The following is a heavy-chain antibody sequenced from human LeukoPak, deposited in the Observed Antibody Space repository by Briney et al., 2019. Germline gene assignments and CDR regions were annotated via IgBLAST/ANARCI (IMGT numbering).Heavy chain of an antibody. D-gene: IGHD5-18*01. CDR1: GGTFSSYA. V-gene: IGHV1-69*13. CDR3: ARDGTAMVPYYYYYMDV. J-gene: IGHJ6*03. CDR2: IIPIFGTA. Sequence: SVKDSCKASGGTFSSYAISWVRQAPGQGLEWMGGIIPIFGTANYAQKFQGRVTITADESTSTAYMELSSLRSEDTAVYYCARDGTAMVPYYYYYMDVWGKGTTVTVSS.